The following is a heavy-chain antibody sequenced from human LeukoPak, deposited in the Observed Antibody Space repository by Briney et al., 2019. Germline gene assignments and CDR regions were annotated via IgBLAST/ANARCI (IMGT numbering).Heavy chain of an antibody. D-gene: IGHD6-13*01. CDR2: ISSSSSYT. CDR3: ARVAVITAAGTYDL. Sequence: GGSLRLSCAASGFTFSSYSMNWVRRAPGKGLEWVSSISSSSSYTYYADSVKGRFTISRDSAKNSLYLQMSSLRADDTAVYYCARVAVITAAGTYDLWGQGTLVTVSS. V-gene: IGHV3-21*01. J-gene: IGHJ5*02. CDR1: GFTFSSYS.